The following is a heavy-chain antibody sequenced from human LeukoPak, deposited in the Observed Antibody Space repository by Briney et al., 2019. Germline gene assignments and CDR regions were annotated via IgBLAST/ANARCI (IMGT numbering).Heavy chain of an antibody. CDR3: ARGLFSHYYDSSGYSTHDAFDI. D-gene: IGHD3-22*01. CDR2: IDHTGST. Sequence: TSETLSLTCGVSGYSISSGYYWGWIRQPPGKGLEWIGSIDHTGSTYYNPSLKSRVTMSVDTSKNQFSLKLSSVTAADTAVYYCARGLFSHYYDSSGYSTHDAFDIWGQGTMVTVSS. V-gene: IGHV4-38-2*01. J-gene: IGHJ3*02. CDR1: GYSISSGYY.